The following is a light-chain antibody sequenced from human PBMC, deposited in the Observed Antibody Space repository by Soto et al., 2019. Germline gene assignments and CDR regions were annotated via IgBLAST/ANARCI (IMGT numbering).Light chain of an antibody. V-gene: IGKV1-5*03. J-gene: IGKJ1*01. CDR1: QSISSG. CDR3: QQYGSSSTWT. CDR2: KAS. Sequence: DIQMTQSPSTLSASVGDRVTITCRASQSISSGLAWYQQKPGRAPKLLIYKASSLETGVPSRFSGSGSGTEFSLIISSLQPDDCASYYCQQYGSSSTWTFGQGTKVEIK.